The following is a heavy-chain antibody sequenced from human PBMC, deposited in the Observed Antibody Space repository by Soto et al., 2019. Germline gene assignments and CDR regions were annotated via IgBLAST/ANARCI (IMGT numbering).Heavy chain of an antibody. J-gene: IGHJ4*02. V-gene: IGHV3-7*03. CDR3: ERDNDRKFDY. CDR1: GFTFSAYW. Sequence: EVQLVESGGVLVQPGGSLRLSCAASGFTFSAYWMSWVRQAPGKGLEWVANMNRDGSEKHYMDSVKGRFTISRDNAKNSLYLQMDSLRAEDTAVYYCERDNDRKFDYWGQGTLVTVSS. CDR2: MNRDGSEK. D-gene: IGHD2-8*01.